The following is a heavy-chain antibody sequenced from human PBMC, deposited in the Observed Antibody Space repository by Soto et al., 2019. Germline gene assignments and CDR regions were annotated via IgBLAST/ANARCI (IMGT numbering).Heavy chain of an antibody. Sequence: SETLSLTCTVSRASIYTYSWTWIRQPAGKGLQWIGHIYSSGSANYSPSLKSRVSMSVDSSKNQISLQMNSLRAEDTAVYYCARVVATIRGPYFDYWGQGTLVTVSS. J-gene: IGHJ4*02. CDR2: IYSSGSA. CDR3: ARVVATIRGPYFDY. D-gene: IGHD5-12*01. V-gene: IGHV4-4*07. CDR1: RASIYTYS.